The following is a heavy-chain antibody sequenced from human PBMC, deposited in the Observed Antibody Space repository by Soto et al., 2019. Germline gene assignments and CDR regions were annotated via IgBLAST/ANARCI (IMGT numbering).Heavy chain of an antibody. J-gene: IGHJ5*02. CDR2: IYYSGST. D-gene: IGHD3-10*01. CDR3: ARDSHYYGSGSYWNNWFDP. Sequence: QVQLQESGPGLVKPSQTLSLTCTVSGGSISSGGYYWSWIRQHPGKGLEWIGYIYYSGSTYYNPSLKSRVTISVDTSKNQFSLKLSSVTAADTAVYYCARDSHYYGSGSYWNNWFDPWGQGTLVTVSS. V-gene: IGHV4-31*03. CDR1: GGSISSGGYY.